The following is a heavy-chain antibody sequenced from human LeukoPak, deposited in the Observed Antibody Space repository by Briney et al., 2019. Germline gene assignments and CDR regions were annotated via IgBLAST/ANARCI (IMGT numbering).Heavy chain of an antibody. D-gene: IGHD3-3*01. Sequence: GGSLRLSCAASGFTFSSYWMSWVRQAPGKGLEWVANIKQDGSEKYYVDSVKGRFTISRDNAKNSLYLEMNSLRAEDTAVYYCARYQFLEWLPQFDYWGQGTLVTVSS. J-gene: IGHJ4*02. CDR2: IKQDGSEK. V-gene: IGHV3-7*01. CDR1: GFTFSSYW. CDR3: ARYQFLEWLPQFDY.